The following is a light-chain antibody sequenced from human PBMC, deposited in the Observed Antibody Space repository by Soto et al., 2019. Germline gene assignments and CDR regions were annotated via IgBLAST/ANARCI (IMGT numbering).Light chain of an antibody. Sequence: DFQMTQSPSSLSASGLDIVGSTFQARRPIGSHLNWYQQKPGKAPKLLIYAASSLQSGVPSRFSGSGSGTDFTLTISSLQPEDFATYYCQQSYSTPLTFGGGTKVDIK. CDR2: AAS. J-gene: IGKJ4*01. CDR1: RPIGSH. V-gene: IGKV1-39*01. CDR3: QQSYSTPLT.